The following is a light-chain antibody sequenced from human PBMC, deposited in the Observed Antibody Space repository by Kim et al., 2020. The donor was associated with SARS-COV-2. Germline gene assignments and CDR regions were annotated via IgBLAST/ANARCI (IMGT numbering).Light chain of an antibody. Sequence: PGPRATISCSGSSSNVGSNYVYWYQRLPGTAPNPLINRKNQRPSGVPDRFSGSRSATSASLAISGLRSEDEADYYCAAWDDSLSKVFGTGTKVTVL. CDR3: AAWDDSLSKV. CDR1: SSNVGSNY. J-gene: IGLJ1*01. CDR2: RKN. V-gene: IGLV1-47*01.